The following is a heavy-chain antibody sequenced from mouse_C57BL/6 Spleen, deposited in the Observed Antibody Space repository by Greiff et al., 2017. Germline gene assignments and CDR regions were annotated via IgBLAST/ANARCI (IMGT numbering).Heavy chain of an antibody. CDR3: ARGTTVVAPYAMDY. CDR2: IYPRSGNT. V-gene: IGHV1-81*01. D-gene: IGHD1-1*01. Sequence: QVQLQQSGAELARPGASVKLSCKASGYTFTSYGISWVKQRTGQGLEWIGEIYPRSGNTYYNEKFKGKATLTAYKSSSTAYMELRSLTSEDSAVYFCARGTTVVAPYAMDYWGQGTSVTVSS. CDR1: GYTFTSYG. J-gene: IGHJ4*01.